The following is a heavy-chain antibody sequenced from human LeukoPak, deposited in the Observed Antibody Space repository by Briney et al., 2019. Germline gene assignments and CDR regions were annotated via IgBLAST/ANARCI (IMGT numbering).Heavy chain of an antibody. J-gene: IGHJ4*02. CDR2: ISAYNGYT. D-gene: IGHD6-13*01. V-gene: IGHV1-18*01. CDR1: GYTLTRYG. CDR3: AREGQQLVDY. Sequence: ASVNVSCKPSGYTLTRYGITWVGQAPAQGIEWMGWISAYNGYTNYAQNFQSRVTLTTDTSKSTAYMDLSSLTSDDTAVYYCAREGQQLVDYWGQGILVTVSS.